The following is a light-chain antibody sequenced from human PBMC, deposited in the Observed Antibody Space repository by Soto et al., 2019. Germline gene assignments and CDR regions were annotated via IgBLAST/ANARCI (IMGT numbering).Light chain of an antibody. J-gene: IGLJ1*01. Sequence: QSVLTQPPSASGTPGQRVTISCSGSSSNIGSNYVYWYQQLPGTAPKLLIYSNNQRPSGVPDRFSGSKSGTSASLAISGLRSEDEADYYCAAWDDSLSGRVFGTRTKVTVL. CDR1: SSNIGSNY. CDR2: SNN. V-gene: IGLV1-47*02. CDR3: AAWDDSLSGRV.